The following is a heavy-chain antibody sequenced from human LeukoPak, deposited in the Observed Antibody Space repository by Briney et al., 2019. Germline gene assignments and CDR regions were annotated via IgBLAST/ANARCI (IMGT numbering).Heavy chain of an antibody. V-gene: IGHV3-30*04. J-gene: IGHJ4*02. Sequence: GGSLRLSCAASGFTFSSYAMHWVRQAPGKGLEWVAAISYDENIKNYADSVKGRFTISRDNAKNSLYLQMNSLRAEDTAVYYCARAGMGEIQLWLRYFDYWGQGTLVTVSS. CDR1: GFTFSSYA. CDR2: ISYDENIK. D-gene: IGHD5-18*01. CDR3: ARAGMGEIQLWLRYFDY.